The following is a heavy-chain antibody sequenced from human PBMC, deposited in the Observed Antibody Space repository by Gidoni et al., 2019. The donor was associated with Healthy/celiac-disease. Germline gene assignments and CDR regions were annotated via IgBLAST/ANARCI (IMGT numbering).Heavy chain of an antibody. CDR3: AKDDHSSSSDY. V-gene: IGHV3-30*18. J-gene: IGHJ4*02. CDR2: ISYDGSNK. D-gene: IGHD6-6*01. CDR1: GFTFSSYG. Sequence: QVQLVASGGGVVQPGRSLRLSCAASGFTFSSYGMHWVRQAPGKGLEWVAVISYDGSNKYYADSVKGRFTISRDNSKNTLYLQMNSLRAEDTAVYYCAKDDHSSSSDYWGQGTLVTVSS.